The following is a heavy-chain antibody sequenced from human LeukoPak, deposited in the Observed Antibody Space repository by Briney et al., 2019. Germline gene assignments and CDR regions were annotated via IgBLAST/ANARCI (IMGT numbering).Heavy chain of an antibody. J-gene: IGHJ4*02. CDR1: GYTFTSSG. D-gene: IGHD6-19*01. CDR2: ISAYNGNT. Sequence: GASVKVSCKASGYTFTSSGISLVRQAPGQGLAWMGWISAYNGNTNYAQKPQGRVTMTTDTSTIKAYMELRSMSSDEAAVYYCARAVRMGNSSGYYYFDYWGQGTLVTVSS. CDR3: ARAVRMGNSSGYYYFDY. V-gene: IGHV1-18*01.